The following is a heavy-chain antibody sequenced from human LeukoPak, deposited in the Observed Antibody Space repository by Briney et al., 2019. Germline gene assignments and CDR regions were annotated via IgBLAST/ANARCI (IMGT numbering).Heavy chain of an antibody. CDR1: EYTFTGYY. J-gene: IGHJ5*02. V-gene: IGHV1-2*02. CDR3: ATATLVGATSSP. D-gene: IGHD1-26*01. Sequence: GASVKVSCKASEYTFTGYYMHWVRQAPGQGLEWMGWINPNSGGTNNEQKFQGRVTMTRDTSISTAYMELSRLRSDDTAVYYCATATLVGATSSPWGQGTLVTVSS. CDR2: INPNSGGT.